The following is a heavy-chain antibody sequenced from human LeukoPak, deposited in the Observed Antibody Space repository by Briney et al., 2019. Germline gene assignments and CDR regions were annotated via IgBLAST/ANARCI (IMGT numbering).Heavy chain of an antibody. J-gene: IGHJ4*02. CDR3: ARDGMTYGRHFDY. V-gene: IGHV3-74*01. Sequence: GGSLRLSCAASGFTFTNYWMHWVRQVPGKGLVWVSDVNSDGSSTRYADFVKGRFTISRDNAKNTLSLQMNSLRDDDTAVYYCARDGMTYGRHFDYWGQGALVTVSS. D-gene: IGHD3-10*01. CDR1: GFTFTNYW. CDR2: VNSDGSST.